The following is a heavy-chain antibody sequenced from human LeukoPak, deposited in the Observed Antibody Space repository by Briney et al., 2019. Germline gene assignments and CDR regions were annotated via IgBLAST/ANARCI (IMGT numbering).Heavy chain of an antibody. Sequence: GGSLRLSCAASGFTFSSYAMSWVRQAPGKGLEWVSAISGTGGRTYYADSVKGRFTISRDNSKNTLYLQMDSLRGEDTAVYYCAKDFRIGYSAHFDYWGQGALVTVSS. CDR3: AKDFRIGYSAHFDY. J-gene: IGHJ4*02. CDR1: GFTFSSYA. D-gene: IGHD2-21*01. CDR2: ISGTGGRT. V-gene: IGHV3-23*01.